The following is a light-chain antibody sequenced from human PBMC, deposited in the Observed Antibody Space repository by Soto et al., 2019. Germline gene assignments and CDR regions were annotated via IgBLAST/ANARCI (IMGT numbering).Light chain of an antibody. CDR3: QEYDDWPMT. CDR1: QSVSNN. Sequence: ASLSLSKKERATLSCRASQSVSNNLAWYQQKPGQAPRLLIYDASSRATGIPARFSGTGSGTEFTLTISILQAEDVALDYSQEYDDWPMTSCQGTKVDI. V-gene: IGKV3D-15*03. J-gene: IGKJ1*01. CDR2: DAS.